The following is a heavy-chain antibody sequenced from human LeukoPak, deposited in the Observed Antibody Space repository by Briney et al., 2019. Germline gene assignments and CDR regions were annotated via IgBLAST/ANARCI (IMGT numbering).Heavy chain of an antibody. D-gene: IGHD6-19*01. V-gene: IGHV3-23*01. CDR3: AKTQTESGWYDDAFDI. J-gene: IGHJ3*02. CDR2: ISGSGGST. CDR1: GFTFSSYA. Sequence: TGGSLRLSCAASGFTFSSYAMSWVRQAPGKGLEWVSAISGSGGSTYYADSVKGRFTISRDNSKNTLYLQMNSLRAEDTAVYYCAKTQTESGWYDDAFDIWGQGTMVTVSS.